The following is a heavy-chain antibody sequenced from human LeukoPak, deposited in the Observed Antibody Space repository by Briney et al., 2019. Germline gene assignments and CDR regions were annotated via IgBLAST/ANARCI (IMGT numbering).Heavy chain of an antibody. Sequence: ASVKVSCKSSGYTFTAFGFSWVRQAPGQRLEWMGWISAGNGNTKYSQNFQGRATFISNTSATTAFMELSSLRSEDAAVYYCARDSGSGNNDYWGQGTLVTVSS. CDR3: ARDSGSGNNDY. CDR2: ISAGNGNT. V-gene: IGHV1-3*01. CDR1: GYTFTAFG. D-gene: IGHD1-26*01. J-gene: IGHJ4*02.